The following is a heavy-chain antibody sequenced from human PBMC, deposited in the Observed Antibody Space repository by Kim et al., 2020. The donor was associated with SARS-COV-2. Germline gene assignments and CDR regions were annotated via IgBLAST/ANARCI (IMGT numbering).Heavy chain of an antibody. J-gene: IGHJ4*02. CDR3: AHIRIAAAIYFDY. V-gene: IGHV2-5*01. Sequence: YSPYLKSRLTTTKDTSKTQVVLTMTNMDPVDTATYYCAHIRIAAAIYFDYWGQGTLVTVSS. D-gene: IGHD6-13*01.